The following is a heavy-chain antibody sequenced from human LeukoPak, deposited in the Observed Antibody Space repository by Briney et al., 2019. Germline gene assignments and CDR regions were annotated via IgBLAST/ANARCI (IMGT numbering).Heavy chain of an antibody. D-gene: IGHD3-3*01. J-gene: IGHJ4*02. CDR3: AKADDFWSGYSPVEDY. CDR1: GFTFSSYA. Sequence: GGSLRLSCAASGFTFSSYAMSWVRQAPGKGLEWVSAISGSGGGTYYADSVKGRFTISRDNSKNTLYLQMNSLRAEDTAVYYCAKADDFWSGYSPVEDYWGQGTLVTVSS. V-gene: IGHV3-23*01. CDR2: ISGSGGGT.